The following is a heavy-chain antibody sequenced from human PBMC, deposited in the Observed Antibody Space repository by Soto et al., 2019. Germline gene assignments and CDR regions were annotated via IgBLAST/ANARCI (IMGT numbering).Heavy chain of an antibody. Sequence: GSLRLSCAASGFTFSSYAMSWVRQAPGKGLEWVSAISGSGGSTYYADSVKGRFTISRDNSKNTLYLQMNSLRAEDTAVYYCASSGYNYYYYYGMDVWGQGTTVTVSS. V-gene: IGHV3-23*01. J-gene: IGHJ6*02. D-gene: IGHD3-3*01. CDR2: ISGSGGST. CDR3: ASSGYNYYYYYGMDV. CDR1: GFTFSSYA.